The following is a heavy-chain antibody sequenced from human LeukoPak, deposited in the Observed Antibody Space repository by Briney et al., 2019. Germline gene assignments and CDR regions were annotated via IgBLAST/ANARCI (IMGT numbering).Heavy chain of an antibody. V-gene: IGHV3-33*01. CDR2: IWFDGSNK. J-gene: IGHJ4*02. Sequence: PGRSLRLSCAESGFTFSSYGMHVVRQAPGKGLEWVAVIWFDGSNKYYADSVKGRFTISRDNSKNTLSLQMNSLRADDTAVYYCARAAQAFDYWGQGTLVTVSS. CDR3: ARAAQAFDY. CDR1: GFTFSSYG.